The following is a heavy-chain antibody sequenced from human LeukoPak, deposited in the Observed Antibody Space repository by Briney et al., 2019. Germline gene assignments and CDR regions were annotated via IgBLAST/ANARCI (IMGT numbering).Heavy chain of an antibody. D-gene: IGHD6-19*01. CDR3: ARWIAVAGKGDY. Sequence: PGGSLRLSCAASGFTFSSYSMNWVRQAPGKGLEWVSSISSSSSYIFYADSLKGRFTISRDNAKNSLYLQMNSRRVEDTAVYYRARWIAVAGKGDYWGQGTLVTVSS. CDR1: GFTFSSYS. V-gene: IGHV3-21*01. CDR2: ISSSSSYI. J-gene: IGHJ4*02.